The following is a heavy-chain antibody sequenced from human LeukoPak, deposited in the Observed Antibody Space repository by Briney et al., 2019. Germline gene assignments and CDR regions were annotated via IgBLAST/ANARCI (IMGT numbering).Heavy chain of an antibody. CDR3: ARVVEGSSTSCSDYFDY. D-gene: IGHD2-2*01. CDR1: GYTFTSYG. CDR2: ISAYNGNT. Sequence: GASVTVSCKASGYTFTSYGISWVRQAPGQGLEWMGWISAYNGNTNYAQKLQGRVTMTTDTSTSTAYMELRSLRSDDTAVYYCARVVEGSSTSCSDYFDYWGQGTLVTVSS. V-gene: IGHV1-18*01. J-gene: IGHJ4*02.